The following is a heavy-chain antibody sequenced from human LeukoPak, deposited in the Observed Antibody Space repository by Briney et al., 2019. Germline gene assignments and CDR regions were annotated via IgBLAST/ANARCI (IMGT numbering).Heavy chain of an antibody. CDR1: GGSISSSSYY. D-gene: IGHD3-3*01. J-gene: IGHJ4*02. Sequence: PSETLSLTCTVSGGSISSSSYYWGWIRQPPGKGLEWIGSIYYSGSTYYNPSLKSRVTISVDTSMNQFSLKLSSVTAADTAVYYCASSITIFGVVVVQFDYWGQGTLVTVSS. V-gene: IGHV4-39*01. CDR2: IYYSGST. CDR3: ASSITIFGVVVVQFDY.